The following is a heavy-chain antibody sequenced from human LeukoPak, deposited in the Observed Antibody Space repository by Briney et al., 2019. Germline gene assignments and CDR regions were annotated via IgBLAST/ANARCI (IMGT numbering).Heavy chain of an antibody. V-gene: IGHV1-69*13. CDR2: IIPIFGTA. Sequence: ASVKVSCKASGGTFSSYAISWVRQAPGQGLEWMGGIIPIFGTANYAQKFQGRVTITADESTSTAYMELSSLRSEDTAVYYCARSTKFVNDAFDIWGQGTTVTVSS. CDR3: ARSTKFVNDAFDI. CDR1: GGTFSSYA. J-gene: IGHJ3*02.